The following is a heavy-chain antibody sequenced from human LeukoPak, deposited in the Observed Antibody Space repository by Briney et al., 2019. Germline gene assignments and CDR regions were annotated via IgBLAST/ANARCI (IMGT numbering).Heavy chain of an antibody. V-gene: IGHV3-53*01. CDR2: IYSGGST. D-gene: IGHD2-2*02. J-gene: IGHJ6*02. CDR1: GFTVSSNY. CDR3: GRGYCSSTSCCTTYYYGMDV. Sequence: GGSLRLSCAASGFTVSSNYMSWVRQAPGKGLEWVSVIYSGGSTYYADSVKGRFTISRDNSKNTLYLQMNSLRAEDTAVYYCGRGYCSSTSCCTTYYYGMDVWGQGTTVTVSS.